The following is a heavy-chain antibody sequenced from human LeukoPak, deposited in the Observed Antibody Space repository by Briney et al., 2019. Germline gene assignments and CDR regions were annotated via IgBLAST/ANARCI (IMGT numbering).Heavy chain of an antibody. Sequence: HPGGSLRLSCAASGLTFSSYWMHWVRQAPGKGLVWVSRINSDGSSTSYADSVKGRFTISRDNAKNTLYLQMNSLRAEDTAVYYCARDLVWGVVGATSSWFDPWGQGTLVTVSS. J-gene: IGHJ5*02. CDR3: ARDLVWGVVGATSSWFDP. CDR2: INSDGSST. CDR1: GLTFSSYW. V-gene: IGHV3-74*01. D-gene: IGHD1-26*01.